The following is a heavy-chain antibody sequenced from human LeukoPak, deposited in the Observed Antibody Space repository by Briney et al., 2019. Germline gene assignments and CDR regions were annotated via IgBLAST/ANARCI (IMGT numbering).Heavy chain of an antibody. Sequence: SQTLSLTCSVSGDSINNGAYSWNWIRLHPGIGLEWIGYIYYNGGTNYTPSLRSRVTISMDTSKNHFSLRLDSMTAADTAVYFCAGRYYYGGGGFDSWGQGTLVTVS. V-gene: IGHV4-31*03. CDR3: AGRYYYGGGGFDS. D-gene: IGHD3-10*01. J-gene: IGHJ4*02. CDR1: GDSINNGAYS. CDR2: IYYNGGT.